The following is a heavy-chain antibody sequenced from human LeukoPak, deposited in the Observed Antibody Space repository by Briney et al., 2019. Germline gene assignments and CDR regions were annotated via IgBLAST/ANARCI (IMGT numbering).Heavy chain of an antibody. CDR2: ISGSGGST. CDR1: GFTFSDYA. CDR3: AASRSYFRVDR. V-gene: IGHV3-23*01. J-gene: IGHJ5*02. Sequence: GGSLRLSCAASGFTFSDYAMSWVRQAPGKGLEWVLSISGSGGSTHYADSVKGRFTISRDNSKNTLFLQMDSLRAEDTAVYYCAASRSYFRVDRWGHGILVTVSA. D-gene: IGHD3-10*01.